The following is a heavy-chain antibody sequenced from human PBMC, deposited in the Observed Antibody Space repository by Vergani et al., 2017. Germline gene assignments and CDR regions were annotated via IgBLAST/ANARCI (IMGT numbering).Heavy chain of an antibody. V-gene: IGHV3-30*04. CDR2: ISNDGRHT. J-gene: IGHJ4*02. Sequence: VQLLESGGGLVQPGGSLRLSCATYGFIFQNYTMHWVRQAPGKGLEWVALISNDGRHTYYADSVRGRFSISRDNSKNTLYLQMNSLRAEDTAVYYCARGASGDYVSSFDYWGQGTLVTVSS. D-gene: IGHD4-17*01. CDR1: GFIFQNYT. CDR3: ARGASGDYVSSFDY.